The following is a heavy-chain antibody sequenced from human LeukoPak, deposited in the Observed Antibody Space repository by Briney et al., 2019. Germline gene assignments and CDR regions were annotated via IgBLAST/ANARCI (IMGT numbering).Heavy chain of an antibody. CDR1: GYTFTSYC. Sequence: ASVKVSCKASGYTFTSYCISWVRQAPGQGLEWMGWISAYNGNTNYAQKLQGRVTMTTDTSTSTAYMELRSLRSDDTAVYYCARDTVVVPAAKWQGNYYGMDVWGQGTTVTVSS. V-gene: IGHV1-18*01. D-gene: IGHD2-2*01. CDR3: ARDTVVVPAAKWQGNYYGMDV. J-gene: IGHJ6*02. CDR2: ISAYNGNT.